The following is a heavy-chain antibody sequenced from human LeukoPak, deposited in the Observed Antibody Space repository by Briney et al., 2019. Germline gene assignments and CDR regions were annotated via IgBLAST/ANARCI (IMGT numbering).Heavy chain of an antibody. Sequence: GGSLRLSCAASGLTFDDYAMHWVRQAPGKGLEWVSGISWNSGSIGYADSVKGRFTISRDNAKNSLYLQMNSLRAEDTALYYCAKEGGGYCSSTSCPFDDWGQGTLVTVSS. D-gene: IGHD2-2*01. J-gene: IGHJ4*02. CDR2: ISWNSGSI. CDR3: AKEGGGYCSSTSCPFDD. CDR1: GLTFDDYA. V-gene: IGHV3-9*01.